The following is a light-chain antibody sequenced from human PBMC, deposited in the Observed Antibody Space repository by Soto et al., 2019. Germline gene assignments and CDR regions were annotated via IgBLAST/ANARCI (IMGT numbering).Light chain of an antibody. CDR1: SSNIGADFD. CDR2: HNN. CDR3: QSRDSSLSSSWV. Sequence: QSVLTQPPSVSGAPGQRITISCTGSSSNIGADFDVHWYQHRPGTAPKLLISHNNNRPSGVPDRFAGSKSGTSASLAITGLQAEDEADYYCQSRDSSLSSSWVFGGGTKVTVL. J-gene: IGLJ3*02. V-gene: IGLV1-40*01.